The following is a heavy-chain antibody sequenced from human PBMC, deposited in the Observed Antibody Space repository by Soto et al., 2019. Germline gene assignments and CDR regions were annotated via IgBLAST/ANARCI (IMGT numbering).Heavy chain of an antibody. CDR2: IYWDDDK. Sequence: QITLKESGPTLVKPTQTLTLTCTFSGFSLSTSGVGVVWIRQPPGKALEWLALIYWDDDKRYSPSLKSRLTITKDTSKNQVVLTMTNMDPVDTATYYCAHGFAYCGGDCYLDFDYWGQGTLVTVSS. D-gene: IGHD2-21*02. J-gene: IGHJ4*02. CDR1: GFSLSTSGVG. CDR3: AHGFAYCGGDCYLDFDY. V-gene: IGHV2-5*02.